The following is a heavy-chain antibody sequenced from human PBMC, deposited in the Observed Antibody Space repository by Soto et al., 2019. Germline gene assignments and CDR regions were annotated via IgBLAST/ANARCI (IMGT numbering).Heavy chain of an antibody. Sequence: SETLSLTWAVSGYSSSSGYDWGWIRQPPGKGLEWIGSIYHSGSTYYNPSLKSRVTISVDTSKNQFSLKLSSVTAADTAVYYCASKGATIFDYWGQGTLVTVSS. CDR1: GYSSSSGYD. V-gene: IGHV4-38-2*01. J-gene: IGHJ4*02. D-gene: IGHD1-26*01. CDR3: ASKGATIFDY. CDR2: IYHSGST.